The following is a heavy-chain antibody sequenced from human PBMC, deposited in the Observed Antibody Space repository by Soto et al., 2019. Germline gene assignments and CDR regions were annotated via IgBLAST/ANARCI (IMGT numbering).Heavy chain of an antibody. Sequence: SETLSLTCTVSGGSISSYYWSWIRQPPGKGLEWIGYIYYSGSTNYNPSLKSRVTISVDTSKNQFSLKLSSVTAADTAVYYCARHMNDFWSGPSYYYMDVWGKGTTVTVSS. D-gene: IGHD3-3*01. CDR1: GGSISSYY. CDR3: ARHMNDFWSGPSYYYMDV. V-gene: IGHV4-59*08. CDR2: IYYSGST. J-gene: IGHJ6*03.